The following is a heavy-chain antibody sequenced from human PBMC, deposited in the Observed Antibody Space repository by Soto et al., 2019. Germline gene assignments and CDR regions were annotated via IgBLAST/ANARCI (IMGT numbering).Heavy chain of an antibody. V-gene: IGHV1-46*01. CDR3: AREAAVAGTAFDH. CDR1: GYPFTSYY. J-gene: IGHJ5*02. CDR2: INVSDGST. D-gene: IGHD6-19*01. Sequence: VKVSCKASGYPFTSYYLHWVRQAPGQGPEWMGRINVSDGSTRYAQNFQGRVTMTRDTSTTTVYMELSPLRSDDTAVYYCAREAAVAGTAFDHWGQGTLVTVSS.